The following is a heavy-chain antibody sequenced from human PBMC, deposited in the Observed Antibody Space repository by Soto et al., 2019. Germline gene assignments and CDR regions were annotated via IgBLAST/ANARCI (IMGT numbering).Heavy chain of an antibody. J-gene: IGHJ4*02. D-gene: IGHD1-7*01. CDR1: GGTFSSYT. Sequence: QVQLVQSGAEVKKPGSSVKVSCKSSGGTFSSYTISWVRQAPGHGREWMGRIIAILGIANYAKRFQGRVTSTADKPTSTAYMELSSLRSEDTAVYYCARTLNWNYGDYFDYWGQGTLVPASS. CDR2: IIAILGIA. CDR3: ARTLNWNYGDYFDY. V-gene: IGHV1-69*02.